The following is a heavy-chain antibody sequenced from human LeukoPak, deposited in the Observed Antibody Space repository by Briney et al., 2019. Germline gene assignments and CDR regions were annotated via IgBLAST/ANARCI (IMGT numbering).Heavy chain of an antibody. V-gene: IGHV3-15*01. J-gene: IGHJ4*02. D-gene: IGHD4-17*01. CDR1: GFTFSIAW. CDR3: TTVRDPGDYAFDY. Sequence: GGSLRLSCAASGFTFSIAWMTWVRQAPGKGLEWVGRIKSKGGGGTTDYSAPVKGRFTISRDDSKTTLYLQMNSLETEDTALYYCTTVRDPGDYAFDYWGQGTVVTVSS. CDR2: IKSKGGGGTT.